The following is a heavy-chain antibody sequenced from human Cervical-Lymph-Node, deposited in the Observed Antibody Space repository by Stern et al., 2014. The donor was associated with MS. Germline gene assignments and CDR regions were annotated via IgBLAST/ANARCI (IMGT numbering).Heavy chain of an antibody. D-gene: IGHD4-11*01. V-gene: IGHV3-33*01. Sequence: QVQLGESGGGVVQPGRSLRLSCAASGFTFSSYGMHWVRQAPGKGLEWVAVIWYDGSNKYYADSVKGRFTISRDNSKNTLYLQMNSLRAEDTAVYYCARDSKMGLPDYWGQGTLVTVSS. J-gene: IGHJ4*02. CDR2: IWYDGSNK. CDR3: ARDSKMGLPDY. CDR1: GFTFSSYG.